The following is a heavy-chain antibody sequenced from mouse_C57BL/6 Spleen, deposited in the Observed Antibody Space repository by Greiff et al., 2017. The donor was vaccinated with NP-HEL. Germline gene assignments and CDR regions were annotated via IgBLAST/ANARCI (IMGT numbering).Heavy chain of an antibody. D-gene: IGHD2-4*01. CDR1: GFSLTSYG. V-gene: IGHV2-3*01. CDR2: IWGDGGT. J-gene: IGHJ3*01. Sequence: QVQLKQSGPGLVAPSQSLSLTCTVSGFSLTSYGVSWVRQPPGKGLVWLGVIWGDGGTNYHSALLSRLSFSKDNSTSQVFLKLNSLQTDDAATYYCAKNVIDYDYAWFAYWGQGTLVTVSA. CDR3: AKNVIDYDYAWFAY.